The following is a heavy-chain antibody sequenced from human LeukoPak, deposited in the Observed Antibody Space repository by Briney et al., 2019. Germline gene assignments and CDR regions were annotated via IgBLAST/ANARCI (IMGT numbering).Heavy chain of an antibody. CDR1: GFTFSSYS. V-gene: IGHV3-21*01. CDR3: ARGRAVAGFEELVLQAGDAFDI. CDR2: ISSSSSYI. D-gene: IGHD6-19*01. Sequence: PGGSLRLSCAASGFTFSSYSMNWVRQAPGKGLEWVSSISSSSSYIYYADSVKGRFTISRDNAKNSLYLQMNSLRAEDTAVYYCARGRAVAGFEELVLQAGDAFDIWGQGTMVTVSS. J-gene: IGHJ3*02.